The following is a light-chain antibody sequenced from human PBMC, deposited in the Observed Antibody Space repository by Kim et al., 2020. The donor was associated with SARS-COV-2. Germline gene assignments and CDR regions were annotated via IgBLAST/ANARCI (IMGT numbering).Light chain of an antibody. Sequence: SITLSCTGTSSDVGAYNSVAWYQQHPGESPKLMIYDVSNRPAGGSNRFSGSKSGNTASLTISGLQAEDEADYYCSSYTSSSTPYVFGTGTKVTVL. CDR3: SSYTSSSTPYV. CDR2: DVS. CDR1: SSDVGAYNS. J-gene: IGLJ1*01. V-gene: IGLV2-14*03.